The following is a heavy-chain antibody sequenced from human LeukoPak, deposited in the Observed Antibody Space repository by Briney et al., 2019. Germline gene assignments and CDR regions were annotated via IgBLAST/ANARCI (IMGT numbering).Heavy chain of an antibody. CDR1: GVSIANTFYY. CDR2: IYTTGST. V-gene: IGHV4-61*02. CDR3: ARRQDGHDY. J-gene: IGHJ4*02. Sequence: SETLSLTCTVSGVSIANTFYYWNWLRQPAGKGREWIGRIYTTGSTDYNPSLKSRVTISLDTARNQFSLKLSSVTAADTAVYYCARRQDGHDYWGQGTLVTVSS.